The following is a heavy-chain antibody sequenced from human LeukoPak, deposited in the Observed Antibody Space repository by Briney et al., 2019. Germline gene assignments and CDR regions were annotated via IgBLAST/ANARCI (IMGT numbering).Heavy chain of an antibody. D-gene: IGHD5-12*01. CDR1: GFTFSSYA. V-gene: IGHV3-30*04. CDR2: ISYDGSNK. CDR3: ATHSPEWRYSGYYNFYYMDV. J-gene: IGHJ6*03. Sequence: PGRSLRLSCAASGFTFSSYAMHWVRQAPGKGLEWVAVISYDGSNKYYADSVKGRFTISRDNSKNTLYLQMNSLRAEDTAVYFCATHSPEWRYSGYYNFYYMDVWGKGTTVTVSS.